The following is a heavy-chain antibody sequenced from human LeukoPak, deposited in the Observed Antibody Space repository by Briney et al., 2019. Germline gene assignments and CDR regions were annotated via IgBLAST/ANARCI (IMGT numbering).Heavy chain of an antibody. Sequence: SQTLSVTCVISGDSVSSKSAAWNWIRQSPSRGLEWLGRKYYRSKWFNDYAVSVKGRITINPDTSKNQFSLQLNSVTPEDTAVYFCAGTSGYFDYWGQGTLVTVSS. CDR1: GDSVSSKSAA. J-gene: IGHJ4*02. V-gene: IGHV6-1*01. CDR3: AGTSGYFDY. CDR2: KYYRSKWFN. D-gene: IGHD6-19*01.